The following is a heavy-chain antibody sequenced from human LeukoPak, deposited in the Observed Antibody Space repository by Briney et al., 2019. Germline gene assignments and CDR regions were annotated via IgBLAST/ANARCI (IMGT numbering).Heavy chain of an antibody. Sequence: PGESLKISCQGSGYTFTNYWIGWVHQMPGKGLEWMGIIYPSDSDTIYNPSFQGQVTISVDKSTNTAYLQWSSLKASDTAMYFCARYCDTTSCYRYWGQGTLVTVSS. CDR3: ARYCDTTSCYRY. CDR2: IYPSDSDT. CDR1: GYTFTNYW. V-gene: IGHV5-51*07. D-gene: IGHD2-2*01. J-gene: IGHJ4*02.